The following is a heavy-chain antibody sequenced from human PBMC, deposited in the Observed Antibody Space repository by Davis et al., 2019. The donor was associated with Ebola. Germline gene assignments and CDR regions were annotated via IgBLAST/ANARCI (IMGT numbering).Heavy chain of an antibody. V-gene: IGHV1-18*01. CDR1: GYTFTSYA. J-gene: IGHJ6*02. D-gene: IGHD5-12*01. CDR2: ISAYNGNT. Sequence: ASVKVSCKASGYTFTSYAMHWVRQAPGQGLEWMGWISAYNGNTNYAQKLQGRVTMTTDTSTSTAYIELRSLRSDDTAVYYCARSPASWVATTRYYYYYGMDVWGQGTTVTVSS. CDR3: ARSPASWVATTRYYYYYGMDV.